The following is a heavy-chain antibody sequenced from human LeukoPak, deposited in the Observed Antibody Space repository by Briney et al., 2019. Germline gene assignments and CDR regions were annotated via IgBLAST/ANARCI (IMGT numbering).Heavy chain of an antibody. V-gene: IGHV3-53*05. D-gene: IGHD3-3*01. CDR3: ARDPAKFWSGHDY. CDR1: GLTVSSNY. Sequence: AGGSLRLSCAASGLTVSSNYMSWVRQAPGKGLEWVSVIYSGGSTYYADSVKGRFTISRDNSKNTLYVQMNSLRAEDTAVYYCARDPAKFWSGHDYWGQGTLVTVSS. J-gene: IGHJ4*02. CDR2: IYSGGST.